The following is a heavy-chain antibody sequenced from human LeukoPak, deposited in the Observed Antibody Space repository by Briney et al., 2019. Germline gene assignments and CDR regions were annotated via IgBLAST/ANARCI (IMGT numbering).Heavy chain of an antibody. V-gene: IGHV4-4*02. J-gene: IGHJ6*02. CDR1: GGSISSSNW. CDR3: ARLGTYDSSGYYYGGYYYGMDV. D-gene: IGHD3-22*01. Sequence: SETLSLTCAVSGGSISSSNWWSWVRQPPGKGLEWIGEIYHSGSTNYTPSLKSRVTISVDKSKSQFSLKLSSVTAADTAVYYCARLGTYDSSGYYYGGYYYGMDVWGQGTTVTVSS. CDR2: IYHSGST.